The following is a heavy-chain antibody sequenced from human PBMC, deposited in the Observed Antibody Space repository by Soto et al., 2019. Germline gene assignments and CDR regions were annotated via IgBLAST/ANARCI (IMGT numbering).Heavy chain of an antibody. CDR3: ARRYGIAAAGADY. J-gene: IGHJ4*02. D-gene: IGHD6-13*01. CDR2: ISSSSSYI. CDR1: GFTFSSYS. V-gene: IGHV3-21*01. Sequence: GGSLRLSCAASGFTFSSYSMNWVRQAPGKGLEWVSSISSSSSYIYYADSVKGRFTISRDNAKNSLYLQMNSLRAEDTAVYYCARRYGIAAAGADYWGQGTLVTVSS.